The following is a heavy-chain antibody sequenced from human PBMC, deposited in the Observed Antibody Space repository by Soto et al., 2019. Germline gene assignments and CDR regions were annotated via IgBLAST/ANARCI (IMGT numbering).Heavy chain of an antibody. CDR1: GGTLSSYA. Sequence: ASVKVSCKASGGTLSSYAISWVRQAPGQGLEWMGGIIPIFGTANYAQKFQGRVTITADESTSTAYMELSSLRSEDTAVYYCARVWYYDSSGYLKYYSDYWGQGTLVTVSS. CDR3: ARVWYYDSSGYLKYYSDY. CDR2: IIPIFGTA. V-gene: IGHV1-69*13. J-gene: IGHJ4*02. D-gene: IGHD3-22*01.